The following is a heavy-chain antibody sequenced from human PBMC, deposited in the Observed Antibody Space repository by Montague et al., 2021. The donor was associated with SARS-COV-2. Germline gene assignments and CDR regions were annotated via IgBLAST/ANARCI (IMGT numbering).Heavy chain of an antibody. J-gene: IGHJ1*01. CDR3: AGRQDALYHLDI. Sequence: SETLSLTCAVYGGSFSDYYWSWIRQPPGKGLEWIGEMHQSGATNYNPSLKSRVTISVDTPNSQFSLRLNSVTAADTAVYYCAGRQDALYHLDIWGQATLVTVSS. D-gene: IGHD2-8*01. V-gene: IGHV4-34*01. CDR2: MHQSGAT. CDR1: GGSFSDYY.